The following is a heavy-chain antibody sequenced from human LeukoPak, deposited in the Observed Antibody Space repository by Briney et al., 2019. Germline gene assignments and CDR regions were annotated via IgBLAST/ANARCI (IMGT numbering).Heavy chain of an antibody. J-gene: IGHJ4*02. CDR2: IYYSGST. CDR1: GVSISRYY. CDR3: ARVVDNWKGAKHFDY. V-gene: IGHV4-59*01. D-gene: IGHD1-20*01. Sequence: KPSETLSLTCTVSGVSISRYYWSWIRQPAGKGLEWIGYIYYSGSTNYNPSLKSRVTISVDTSKNQFSLKLSSVTAADTAVYYCARVVDNWKGAKHFDYWGQGTLVTVSS.